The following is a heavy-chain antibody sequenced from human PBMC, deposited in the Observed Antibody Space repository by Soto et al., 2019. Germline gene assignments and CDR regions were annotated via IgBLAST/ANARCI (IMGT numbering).Heavy chain of an antibody. CDR2: IYYSGST. V-gene: IGHV4-39*01. J-gene: IGHJ5*02. D-gene: IGHD6-19*01. CDR3: ARHDHGHEWLVRFGWFDP. CDR1: GGSISSSSYY. Sequence: QLQLQESGPGLVKPSETLSLTCTVSGGSISSSSYYWGWIRQPPGKGLEWIGSIYYSGSTYYNPSLKSRVTISVDTSKNQFSLKLSSVTAADTAVYYCARHDHGHEWLVRFGWFDPWGQGTLVTVSS.